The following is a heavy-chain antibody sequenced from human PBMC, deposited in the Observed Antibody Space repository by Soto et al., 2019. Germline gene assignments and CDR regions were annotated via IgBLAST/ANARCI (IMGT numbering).Heavy chain of an antibody. D-gene: IGHD2-15*01. CDR3: SGCSGGACHKRYGMDV. J-gene: IGHJ6*02. V-gene: IGHV3-21*06. CDR1: GFTFSSCT. Sequence: EVHLVESGGGLVKPGGSLRLSCAVSGFTFSSCTMNWVRQAPGKGLEWVSSISPSSGHIYYADSVKGRFTISRDNAKNSRFLQMNSLRGEDTAVYYCSGCSGGACHKRYGMDVWCQGTTVTVSS. CDR2: ISPSSGHI.